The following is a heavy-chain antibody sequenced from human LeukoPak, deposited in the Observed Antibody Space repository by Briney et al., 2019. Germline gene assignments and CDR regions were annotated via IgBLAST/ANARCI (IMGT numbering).Heavy chain of an antibody. Sequence: PGGSLRLSCAASGFTFSSYAMSWVRQAPGKGLEWVLAITTSGGSTYYADSVKGRFTISRDNSKNTLYLQMKSLRGEDTAVYYCAKDRRIPSGSNFDYWGQGTLVTVSS. V-gene: IGHV3-23*01. CDR3: AKDRRIPSGSNFDY. D-gene: IGHD1-26*01. CDR2: ITTSGGST. J-gene: IGHJ4*02. CDR1: GFTFSSYA.